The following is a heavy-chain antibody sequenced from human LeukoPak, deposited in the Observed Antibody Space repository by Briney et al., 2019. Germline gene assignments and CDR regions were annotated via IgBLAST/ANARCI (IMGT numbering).Heavy chain of an antibody. CDR1: GGPISSSNW. Sequence: SETLSLTCAVSGGPISSSNWWSWVRQPPGKGLEWIGEIYHSGSTNYNPSLKSRVTISVDKSKNQFSLKLSSVTAADTAVYYCARVAADYYYYGMDVWGQGTTVTVSS. J-gene: IGHJ6*02. CDR2: IYHSGST. CDR3: ARVAADYYYYGMDV. V-gene: IGHV4-4*02. D-gene: IGHD6-19*01.